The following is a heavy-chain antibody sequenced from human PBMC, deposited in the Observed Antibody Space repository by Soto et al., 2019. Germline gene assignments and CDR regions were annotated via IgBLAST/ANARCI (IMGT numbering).Heavy chain of an antibody. CDR1: GGTFSSYA. D-gene: IGHD3-22*01. CDR2: IIPIFGTA. Sequence: SVKVSCKASGGTFSSYAISWVRQAPGQGLEWMGGIIPIFGTANYAQKFQGRVTITADESTSTAYMELSSLSSEDTAVYYCAKQPLYDSSGYYSYYFDYWGQGTLVTVSS. V-gene: IGHV1-69*13. J-gene: IGHJ4*02. CDR3: AKQPLYDSSGYYSYYFDY.